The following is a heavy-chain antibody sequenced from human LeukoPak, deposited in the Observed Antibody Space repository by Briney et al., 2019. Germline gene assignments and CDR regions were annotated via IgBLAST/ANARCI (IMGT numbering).Heavy chain of an antibody. CDR3: AGYMTLDI. V-gene: IGHV4-59*01. Sequence: RTSETLSLTCTVSGGSIRSYYWRWIRQPPGKGLEWIGYIYYSGSTNYNPSLKSRVTISVDTSKNQFSLKLSSVTAADTAVYYCAGYMTLDIWGQGTMVTVSS. CDR2: IYYSGST. CDR1: GGSIRSYY. D-gene: IGHD2-21*02. J-gene: IGHJ3*02.